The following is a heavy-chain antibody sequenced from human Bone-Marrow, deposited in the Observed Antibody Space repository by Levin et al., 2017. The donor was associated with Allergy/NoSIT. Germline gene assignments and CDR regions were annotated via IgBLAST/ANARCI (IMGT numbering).Heavy chain of an antibody. CDR2: ISKDGTYR. J-gene: IGHJ4*02. CDR3: ARGTFSDF. D-gene: IGHD3-10*01. V-gene: IGHV3-11*03. CDR1: GFSFSEFY. Sequence: PGGSLRLSCTASGFSFSEFYMTWIRQAPGKGLEWVSHISKDGTYRNYVDSLEGRFTISRDNAENSLFLQINDLRVEDTDLYFCARGTFSDFWGQGTLVTVSS.